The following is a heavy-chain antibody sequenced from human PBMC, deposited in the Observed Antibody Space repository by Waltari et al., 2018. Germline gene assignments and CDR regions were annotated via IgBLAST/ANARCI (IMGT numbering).Heavy chain of an antibody. V-gene: IGHV3-30*01. CDR2: ISYDGSNK. CDR1: EFTCRSSA. D-gene: IGHD7-27*01. Sequence: QVQLVEPGRGRVQPGRSLSLSCPASEFTCRSSAMHGVRQAPGKGLEWVAVISYDGSNKYYADSVKGRFTISRDNSKNTLYLQMNSLRAEDTAVYYCARALGRDYYFDYWGQGTLVTVSS. CDR3: ARALGRDYYFDY. J-gene: IGHJ4*02.